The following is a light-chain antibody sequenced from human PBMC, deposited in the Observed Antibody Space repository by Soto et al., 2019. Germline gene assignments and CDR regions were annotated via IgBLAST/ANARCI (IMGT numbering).Light chain of an antibody. J-gene: IGKJ1*01. Sequence: DIQMTQSPPTLSASVGDRVTITCRASQSISSWLAWYQQKPGKAPKLLIFDASSLHIGVPSRFSGSGSGTEFTLTISSLQSEDFAVYYCQQYNNWPPSWTFGQGTKVDIK. CDR1: QSISSW. CDR3: QQYNNWPPSWT. CDR2: DAS. V-gene: IGKV1-5*01.